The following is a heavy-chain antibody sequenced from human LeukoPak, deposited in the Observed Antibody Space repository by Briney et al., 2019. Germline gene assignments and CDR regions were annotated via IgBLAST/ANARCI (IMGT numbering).Heavy chain of an antibody. CDR3: ARCYDSSGYYDGY. CDR2: INPNSGGT. V-gene: IGHV1-2*02. CDR1: GYTFTGYY. Sequence: GASVKVSFRASGYTFTGYYMHWVRQAPGQGLEWMGWINPNSGGTNYAQKFQGRVTMTRDTSISTAYMELSRLRSDDTAVYYCARCYDSSGYYDGYWGQGTLVTVSS. J-gene: IGHJ4*02. D-gene: IGHD3-22*01.